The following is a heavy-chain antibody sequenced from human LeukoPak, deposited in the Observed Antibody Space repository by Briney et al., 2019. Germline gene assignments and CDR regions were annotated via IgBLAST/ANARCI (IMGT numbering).Heavy chain of an antibody. CDR1: GGSISSGDYY. CDR2: IYYSGST. J-gene: IGHJ5*02. Sequence: PSETLSLTCTVSGGSISSGDYYWSWIRQPPGKGLEWIGYIYYSGSTYYNPSLKSRVIISVDTSKNQFSLKLSSVTAADTAVYYCARVRTYYDFWSGYSYNWFDPWGQGTLVTVSS. D-gene: IGHD3-3*01. V-gene: IGHV4-30-4*01. CDR3: ARVRTYYDFWSGYSYNWFDP.